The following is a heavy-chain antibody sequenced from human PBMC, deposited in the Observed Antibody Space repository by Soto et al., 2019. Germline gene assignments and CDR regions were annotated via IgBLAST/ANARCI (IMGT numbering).Heavy chain of an antibody. CDR2: ISGSGGST. J-gene: IGHJ4*02. V-gene: IGHV3-23*01. CDR1: GFTFSSYA. Sequence: GGSLRLSCAASGFTFSSYAMSWVRQAPGKGLEWVSAISGSGGSTYYADSVKGRFTISRDNSKNTLYLQMNSLRAEDTAVYYCAKVPWFGERLGGVDYWGQGTLVTVSS. D-gene: IGHD3-10*01. CDR3: AKVPWFGERLGGVDY.